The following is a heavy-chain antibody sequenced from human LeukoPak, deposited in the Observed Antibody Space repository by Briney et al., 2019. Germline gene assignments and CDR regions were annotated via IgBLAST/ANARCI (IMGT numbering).Heavy chain of an antibody. V-gene: IGHV3-21*01. CDR2: ISSSTSYI. J-gene: IGHJ4*02. Sequence: GGSLRLSCAASGFTFSSYSMNWVRQAPGKGLEWVSSISSSTSYIYYADSVKGRFTISRDNAKNSLYLQMNSLRADDTAVYYCAKGNSTHRPFDYWGQGSLVTVSS. CDR3: AKGNSTHRPFDY. D-gene: IGHD2-2*01. CDR1: GFTFSSYS.